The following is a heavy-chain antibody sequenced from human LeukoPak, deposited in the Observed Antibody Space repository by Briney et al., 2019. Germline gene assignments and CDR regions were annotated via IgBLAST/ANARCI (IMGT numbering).Heavy chain of an antibody. D-gene: IGHD2-2*01. CDR3: ARLGRVPAATIDY. CDR2: IYHSGST. CDR1: GYSISSGYY. V-gene: IGHV4-38-2*02. Sequence: SETLSLTCTVSGYSISSGYYWGWIRQPPGKGLEWIGSIYHSGSTYYNPSLKSRVTISVDTSKNQFSLKLSSVTAADTAVYYCARLGRVPAATIDYWGQGTLVTVSS. J-gene: IGHJ4*02.